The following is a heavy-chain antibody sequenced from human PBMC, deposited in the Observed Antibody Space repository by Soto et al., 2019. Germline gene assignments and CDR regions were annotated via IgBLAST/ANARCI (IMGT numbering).Heavy chain of an antibody. CDR1: GYTFTSYG. D-gene: IGHD6-13*01. CDR2: ISAYTGNT. J-gene: IGHJ5*02. Sequence: ASVKVSCKASGYTFTSYGISWVRQAPGQGLEWMGWISAYTGNTNYAQKLQGRVTMTTDTSTSTAYMELRGLRSDDTAVYYCARFYSSRLNWFEPWGQGAMVTVSS. CDR3: ARFYSSRLNWFEP. V-gene: IGHV1-18*04.